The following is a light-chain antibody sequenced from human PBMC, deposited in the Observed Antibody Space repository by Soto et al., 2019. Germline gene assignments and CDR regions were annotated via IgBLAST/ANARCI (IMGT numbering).Light chain of an antibody. CDR3: SSYAGSNNSYA. CDR1: SSDFGGYNY. Sequence: QSVLTQPPSASGSPGQSVTISCTGTSSDFGGYNYVSWYQQHPGKAPKLMIYEVSKRPSGVPDRFSGSKSGNTASLTVSGLQAEDEADYYCSSYAGSNNSYAFGTGTKVTVL. CDR2: EVS. J-gene: IGLJ1*01. V-gene: IGLV2-8*01.